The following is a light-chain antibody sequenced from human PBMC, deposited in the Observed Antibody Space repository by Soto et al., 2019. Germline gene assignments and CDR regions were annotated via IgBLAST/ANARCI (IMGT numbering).Light chain of an antibody. CDR2: DVT. Sequence: QSALTQPASVSGSPGQSITISCTGTSGDIGSYNRVSWYQQHPGKAPKLLIFDVTHRPSGVSDRFSGSKSGNTASLTISGVRPEDESDYYCCSYTDIAFDVVFGGGTMLTVL. V-gene: IGLV2-14*03. J-gene: IGLJ2*01. CDR1: SGDIGSYNR. CDR3: CSYTDIAFDVV.